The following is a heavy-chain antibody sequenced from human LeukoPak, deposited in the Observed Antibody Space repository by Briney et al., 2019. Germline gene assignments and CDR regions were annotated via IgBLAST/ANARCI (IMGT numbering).Heavy chain of an antibody. D-gene: IGHD6-6*01. J-gene: IGHJ4*02. Sequence: GGSLRLSCAASGFTFSSYGMHWVRQAPGKGLEWVAVIWYDGSNKYYADSVKGRFTISRDNSKNMLYLQMNSLRAEDTAVYYCARGSGSSSAGRRVYFDYWGQGTLVTVSS. CDR2: IWYDGSNK. CDR3: ARGSGSSSAGRRVYFDY. V-gene: IGHV3-33*01. CDR1: GFTFSSYG.